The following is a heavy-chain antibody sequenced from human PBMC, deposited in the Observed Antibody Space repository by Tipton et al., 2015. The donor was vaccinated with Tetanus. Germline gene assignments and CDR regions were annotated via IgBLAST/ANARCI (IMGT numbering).Heavy chain of an antibody. D-gene: IGHD3-10*01. J-gene: IGHJ6*02. CDR2: INYSGST. Sequence: TLSLTCTVSGGSVSNASYFWGWIRQSPEKGLEWIGFINYSGSTYYNPSLRSRFTLSVDTSKNHFSLKLSSVTAADTAVYYCARATMVRGVLYMDVWGQGTTVTVSS. CDR1: GGSVSNASYF. V-gene: IGHV4-39*02. CDR3: ARATMVRGVLYMDV.